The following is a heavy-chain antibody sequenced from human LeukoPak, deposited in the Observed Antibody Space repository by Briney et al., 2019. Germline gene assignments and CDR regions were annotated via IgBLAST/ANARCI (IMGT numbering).Heavy chain of an antibody. CDR2: IYSSGDT. D-gene: IGHD2-15*01. V-gene: IGHV3-53*01. CDR1: GLTVSSNF. Sequence: PGGSLRLSCAASGLTVSSNFMSWVRQAPGKGLEWVSVIYSSGDTYYADSVKGRFTISRDNSKNTLYLQMNSLRAEDTAVYYCTRVALSCSGANCYSHAFDVWGQGTMVTVSS. J-gene: IGHJ3*01. CDR3: TRVALSCSGANCYSHAFDV.